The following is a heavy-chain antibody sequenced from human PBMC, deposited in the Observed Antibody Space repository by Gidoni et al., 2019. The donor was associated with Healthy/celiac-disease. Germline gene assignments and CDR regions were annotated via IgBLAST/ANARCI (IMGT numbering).Heavy chain of an antibody. V-gene: IGHV3-23*04. CDR1: GVTFSSYA. CDR2: ISGSGGST. J-gene: IGHJ6*02. CDR3: AKELVDGSYYDFWSGYAPPHNYYYGMDV. Sequence: EVQLVESGGGLVQPGGALRLSCAASGVTFSSYAMRLLRKAPGKGLEWVSAISGSGGSTYYADSVKGRFTISRDNSKNPLYLQMNSLRAEDTAVYYCAKELVDGSYYDFWSGYAPPHNYYYGMDVWGQGTTVTVSS. D-gene: IGHD3-3*01.